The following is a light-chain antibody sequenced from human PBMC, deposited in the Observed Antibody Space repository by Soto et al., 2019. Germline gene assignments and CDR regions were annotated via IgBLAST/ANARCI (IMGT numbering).Light chain of an antibody. J-gene: IGKJ5*01. CDR3: QQFGSSVT. CDR2: GAL. Sequence: EIVMTQSPASVSVSPGEGVTLSCRASETVAFTLAWYQQKPGQAPRLLIYGALARAPDTPARFSGSGSGTDFTLTISRLEPEDFAVYYCQQFGSSVTFGQGTRLEIK. V-gene: IGKV3-15*01. CDR1: ETVAFT.